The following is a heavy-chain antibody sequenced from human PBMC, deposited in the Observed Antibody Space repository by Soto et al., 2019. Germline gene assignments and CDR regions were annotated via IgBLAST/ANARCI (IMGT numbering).Heavy chain of an antibody. CDR2: SIPILGTA. V-gene: IGHV1-69*11. Sequence: SVKVSCKASGGTFSRYAISWVRQAPGQGREWMGWSIPILGTANYAQKFQCRVTMTADESTSTAYMEPSNLRSEHSAVYYWARDSSGYTNWFDPWGQGTLVTASS. CDR3: ARDSSGYTNWFDP. CDR1: GGTFSRYA. J-gene: IGHJ5*02. D-gene: IGHD3-22*01.